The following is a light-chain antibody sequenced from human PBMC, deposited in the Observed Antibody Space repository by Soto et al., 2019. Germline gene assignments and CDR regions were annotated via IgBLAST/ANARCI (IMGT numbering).Light chain of an antibody. V-gene: IGKV3D-20*02. CDR2: GAS. Sequence: EIVLTQSPGTLSLSPGEGATLSCRASQSISSNFLAWYQQKRGQAPRLLIYGASSRATGIPDRFSGSGSGTDFTLTISRLEPEDFAVYYCQQRSNWPITFGLGTRLEIK. J-gene: IGKJ5*01. CDR3: QQRSNWPIT. CDR1: QSISSNF.